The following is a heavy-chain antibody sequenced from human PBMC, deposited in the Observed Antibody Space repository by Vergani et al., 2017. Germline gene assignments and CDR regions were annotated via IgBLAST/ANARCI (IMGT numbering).Heavy chain of an antibody. D-gene: IGHD2-15*01. CDR2: ISSSSSYI. Sequence: EVQLVESGGGVVRPGGSLRLSCAASGFTFSSYSMNWVRQAPGKGLDWVSSISSSSSYINYADSVKGRFPISRDNAKNSLYLQMNSLRAEDTAVYYCARETDCSGGSCYSDVYQGMDGWGRGTTVTVSS. CDR3: ARETDCSGGSCYSDVYQGMDG. CDR1: GFTFSSYS. J-gene: IGHJ6*02. V-gene: IGHV3-21*01.